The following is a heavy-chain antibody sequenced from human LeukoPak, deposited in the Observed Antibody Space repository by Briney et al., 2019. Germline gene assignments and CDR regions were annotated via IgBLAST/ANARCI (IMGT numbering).Heavy chain of an antibody. V-gene: IGHV1-69*01. CDR1: GGTFSSYA. CDR2: IIPIFGTA. D-gene: IGHD2-2*01. Sequence: SVKVSCKASGGTFSSYAISWVRQAPGQGLEWMGGIIPIFGTANYAQKFQGRVTITADESTSTAYMELSSLRSEDTAVYYCASPARYCSSTSCLAANNAFDIWGQGTMVTVSS. CDR3: ASPARYCSSTSCLAANNAFDI. J-gene: IGHJ3*02.